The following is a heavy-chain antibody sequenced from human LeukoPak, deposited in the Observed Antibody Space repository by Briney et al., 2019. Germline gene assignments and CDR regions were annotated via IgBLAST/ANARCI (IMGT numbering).Heavy chain of an antibody. J-gene: IGHJ4*02. D-gene: IGHD3-10*01. V-gene: IGHV3-15*01. CDR3: VKVAKYYYGSETYYFFEH. CDR1: GFTLSNAW. Sequence: GGSLRLSCAASGFTLSNAWMNWVRQAPGKGLEWVGLIKSKTNGETRDYAAPVKGRFTISRDNAKNSLYLQMNSLRVEDTAIYYCVKVAKYYYGSETYYFFEHWGQGTPVTASS. CDR2: IKSKTNGETR.